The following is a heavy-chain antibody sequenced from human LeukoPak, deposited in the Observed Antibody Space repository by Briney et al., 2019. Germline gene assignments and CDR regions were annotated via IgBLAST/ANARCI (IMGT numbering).Heavy chain of an antibody. Sequence: KPSETLSLTCTVSGGSISGYCWSWLRQPPGKGLEWIGYISYSGSTNYNPSLKSRVTISVDTSKNQFSLKLTSVTAADTAVYYCARDSLGDSSSWIKSRYFDYWGQGTLVTVSS. CDR1: GGSISGYC. V-gene: IGHV4-59*01. J-gene: IGHJ4*02. CDR2: ISYSGST. CDR3: ARDSLGDSSSWIKSRYFDY. D-gene: IGHD6-13*01.